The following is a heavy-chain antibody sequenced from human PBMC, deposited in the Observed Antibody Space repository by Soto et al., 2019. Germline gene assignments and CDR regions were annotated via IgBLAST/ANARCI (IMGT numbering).Heavy chain of an antibody. V-gene: IGHV1-69*06. D-gene: IGHD2-2*02. Sequence: VKVSCQDHGGTFSSYAISWVRRAPGQGVEWIGGSNPIFGTANYAQKFQGRVTINADKSTSTAYMELSSLRSEDTAVYYCARDMRNIVVLPAAIGRAYYYHGMDVWAQGTTVTI. CDR2: SNPIFGTA. CDR1: GGTFSSYA. CDR3: ARDMRNIVVLPAAIGRAYYYHGMDV. J-gene: IGHJ6*02.